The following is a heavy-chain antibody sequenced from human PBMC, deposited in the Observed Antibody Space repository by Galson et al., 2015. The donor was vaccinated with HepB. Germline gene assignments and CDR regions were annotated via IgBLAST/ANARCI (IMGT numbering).Heavy chain of an antibody. V-gene: IGHV1-46*01. J-gene: IGHJ4*02. CDR3: ARGPVRGTAAAATPFEY. CDR2: INPSGGST. Sequence: SVKVSCKASGYTFTFYYMHWVRQAPGQGLEWMGIINPSGGSTSYAQKFQGRVTMTRDTSTSTVYMELSSLRSDDTAVYYCARGPVRGTAAAATPFEYWGQGTLVTVSS. D-gene: IGHD6-13*01. CDR1: GYTFTFYY.